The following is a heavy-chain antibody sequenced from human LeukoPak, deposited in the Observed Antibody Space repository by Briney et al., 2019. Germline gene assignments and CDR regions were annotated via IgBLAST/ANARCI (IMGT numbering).Heavy chain of an antibody. CDR3: ARQVVVPAAFTNWFDP. D-gene: IGHD2-2*01. Sequence: SETLSLTCTVSGGSISSSSYYWGWIRQPPGKGLEWIGYIYYSGSTNYNPSLKSRVTISVDTSKNQFSLKLSSVTAADTAVYYCARQVVVPAAFTNWFDPWGQGTLVTVSS. J-gene: IGHJ5*02. CDR2: IYYSGST. V-gene: IGHV4-61*05. CDR1: GGSISSSSYY.